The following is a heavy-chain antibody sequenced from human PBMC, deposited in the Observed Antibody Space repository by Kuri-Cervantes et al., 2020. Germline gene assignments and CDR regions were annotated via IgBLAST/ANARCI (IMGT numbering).Heavy chain of an antibody. CDR1: GFTVSSNY. J-gene: IGHJ4*02. CDR3: ARGPRGYYDY. Sequence: GESLKISCAASGFTVSSNYMTWVRQAPGKGLEWVSVIYSGGSTYHADSVKGRFSISKDNSRNTLYLQMSSLRVEDTAVYYCARGPRGYYDYWGQGTLVTVSS. V-gene: IGHV3-66*01. CDR2: IYSGGST.